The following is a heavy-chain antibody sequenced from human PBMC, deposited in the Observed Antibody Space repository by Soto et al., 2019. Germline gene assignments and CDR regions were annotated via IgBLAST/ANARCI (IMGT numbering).Heavy chain of an antibody. CDR3: ARASMIVVIPTAPHNWFDP. D-gene: IGHD3-22*01. Sequence: ASVKVSCKASGYTFTSYAMHWVRQAPGQRLEWMGWINAGNGNTKYSQKFQGRVTITRDTSASTAYMELSSLRSEDTAVYYCARASMIVVIPTAPHNWFDPWGQGTLVTVSS. CDR2: INAGNGNT. V-gene: IGHV1-3*01. CDR1: GYTFTSYA. J-gene: IGHJ5*02.